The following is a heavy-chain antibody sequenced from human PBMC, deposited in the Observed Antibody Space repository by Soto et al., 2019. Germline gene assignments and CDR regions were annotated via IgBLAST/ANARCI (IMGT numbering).Heavy chain of an antibody. CDR3: ARDQGGQSGNFIFDT. J-gene: IGHJ4*02. CDR1: GFTFSRYW. Sequence: EVQLAESGGGLIQPGGSLRLSCATSGFTFSRYWIHWVRQAPGEGLVWVSRISGDGVHTDYAESVKGRFTVSRDIAKSTGYLQMNNLRAEDTAIYYCARDQGGQSGNFIFDTWGQGTLVTVSS. CDR2: ISGDGVHT. D-gene: IGHD3-16*01. V-gene: IGHV3-74*01.